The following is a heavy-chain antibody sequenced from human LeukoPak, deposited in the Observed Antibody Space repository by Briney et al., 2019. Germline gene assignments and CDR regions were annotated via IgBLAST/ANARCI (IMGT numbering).Heavy chain of an antibody. J-gene: IGHJ2*01. D-gene: IGHD3-22*01. V-gene: IGHV1-2*02. Sequence: ASVTVSCKASGYTFTGYYMHWVRQAPGQGLEWRGWINPNSGGTNHAQQFQGRVTMTRDTSITTAYMDLSRLRSDDTAVYYCARGGHSDSTGYSYWYFDLWGRGTLVTVSS. CDR1: GYTFTGYY. CDR2: INPNSGGT. CDR3: ARGGHSDSTGYSYWYFDL.